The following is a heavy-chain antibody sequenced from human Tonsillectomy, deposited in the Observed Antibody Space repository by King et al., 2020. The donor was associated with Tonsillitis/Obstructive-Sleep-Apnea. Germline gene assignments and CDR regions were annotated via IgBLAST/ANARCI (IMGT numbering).Heavy chain of an antibody. D-gene: IGHD3-16*02. CDR3: AREGGQGVIPNWFDP. Sequence: QLVQSGAEVKKPGESLKISCKGSGYRFTSYWIGWVRQMPEKGLEWMGIIYPGDSDTRYSPSFQGQVTISADNSINTAYLQWTSLKASDTAMYYCAREGGQGVIPNWFDPWGQGTLVTVSS. J-gene: IGHJ5*02. V-gene: IGHV5-51*01. CDR2: IYPGDSDT. CDR1: GYRFTSYW.